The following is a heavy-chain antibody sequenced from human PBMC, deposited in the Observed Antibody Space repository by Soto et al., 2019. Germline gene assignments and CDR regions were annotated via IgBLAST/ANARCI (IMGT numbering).Heavy chain of an antibody. CDR1: GFTFGDYA. D-gene: IGHD3-10*01. J-gene: IGHJ4*02. CDR3: TRVRIQLYGSGFYRRGYFDY. V-gene: IGHV3-49*03. Sequence: GGSLRLSCTASGFTFGDYAMSWFRQAPGKGLEWVGFIRSKAYGGTTEYAASVTGRFTISRDDSKSIAYLQMNSLKTEDTAVYYCTRVRIQLYGSGFYRRGYFDYWGQGTLVTVSS. CDR2: IRSKAYGGTT.